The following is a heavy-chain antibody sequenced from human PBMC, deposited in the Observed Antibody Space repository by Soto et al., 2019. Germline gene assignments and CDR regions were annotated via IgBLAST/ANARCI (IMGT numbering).Heavy chain of an antibody. Sequence: QITLKESGPSLVKPTQPLTLTCTFSGFSLTTTGVGVVWIRQPPGKALEWLALIYWDDDKHYSPSLRSRHTVTKDTNKNQVVLTLPKVDPADTGTYFCAHVRGLEQWLYRVDDWGQGTLVTVSS. CDR2: IYWDDDK. V-gene: IGHV2-5*02. J-gene: IGHJ4*02. D-gene: IGHD6-19*01. CDR3: AHVRGLEQWLYRVDD. CDR1: GFSLTTTGVG.